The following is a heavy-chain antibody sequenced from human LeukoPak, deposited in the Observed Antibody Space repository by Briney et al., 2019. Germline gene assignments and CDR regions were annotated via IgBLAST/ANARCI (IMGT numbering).Heavy chain of an antibody. CDR1: GFTFSSYA. CDR2: ISYDGSNK. J-gene: IGHJ4*02. D-gene: IGHD3-16*01. CDR3: ARDLGALVGAAYGGDY. Sequence: GGSLRLSCAASGFTFSSYAMHWVRQAPSKGLEWVAVISYDGSNKYYAHSVKGRFTISRDNSKNTLYLPMDSLRGEDTAVYYCARDLGALVGAAYGGDYWGQGTLVTVSS. V-gene: IGHV3-30*04.